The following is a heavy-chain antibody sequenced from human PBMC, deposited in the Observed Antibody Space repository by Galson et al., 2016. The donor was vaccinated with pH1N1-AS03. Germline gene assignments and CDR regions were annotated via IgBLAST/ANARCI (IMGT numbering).Heavy chain of an antibody. Sequence: SLRLSCAASGFSFSSYWMTWVRLTPGKGLERVANIKEDGSVKYYVDSVKGRFTISRDNAKNSVYLQMNSLRADDTAVYYCARAIGAAGSAWGQGTLVTVSS. J-gene: IGHJ4*02. D-gene: IGHD6-13*01. CDR1: GFSFSSYW. CDR2: IKEDGSVK. V-gene: IGHV3-7*03. CDR3: ARAIGAAGSA.